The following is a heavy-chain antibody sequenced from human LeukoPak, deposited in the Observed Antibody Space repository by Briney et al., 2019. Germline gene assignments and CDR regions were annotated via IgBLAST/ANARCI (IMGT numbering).Heavy chain of an antibody. J-gene: IGHJ4*02. Sequence: ASETLSLTCTVSGGSISDYYWSWIRQPPGKGLEWIGYIYDSGSTNYNPSLKSRVTISVDTSKNQFSLKLSSVTAADTAVYYCARRGSTSFFRWGQGTLVTVSS. CDR2: IYDSGST. V-gene: IGHV4-59*12. D-gene: IGHD2-2*01. CDR1: GGSISDYY. CDR3: ARRGSTSFFR.